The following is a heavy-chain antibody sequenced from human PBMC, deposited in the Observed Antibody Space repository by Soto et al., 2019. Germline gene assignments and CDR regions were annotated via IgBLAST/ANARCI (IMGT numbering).Heavy chain of an antibody. D-gene: IGHD2-2*01. V-gene: IGHV4-39*02. Sequence: PSETLSLTCTVSGGSISSNNYFWGWIRQPPGKGLECIGTIYYTGTTYYNPSLKSRVTISVDPSKNHFSLKLSSVTAADTAVYYCARVGYCISSSCHDAFDIWGQGTMVTVSS. CDR1: GGSISSNNYF. J-gene: IGHJ3*02. CDR2: IYYTGTT. CDR3: ARVGYCISSSCHDAFDI.